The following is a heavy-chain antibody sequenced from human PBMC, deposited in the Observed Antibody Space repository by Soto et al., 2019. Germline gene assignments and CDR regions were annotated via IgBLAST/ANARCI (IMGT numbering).Heavy chain of an antibody. Sequence: GGSLRLSCAASGFTFDEYDMYWVRQAPGKGLEWVAGISRNSGNIGYADSVKGRFTISRDNAKNSLYLQMNSLRAEDTALYYCANDIWNQIQLDYWGQGTPVTVSS. V-gene: IGHV3-9*01. CDR2: ISRNSGNI. D-gene: IGHD4-4*01. CDR3: ANDIWNQIQLDY. CDR1: GFTFDEYD. J-gene: IGHJ4*02.